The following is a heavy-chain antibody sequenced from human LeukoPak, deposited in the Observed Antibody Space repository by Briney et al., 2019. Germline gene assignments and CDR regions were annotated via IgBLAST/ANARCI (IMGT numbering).Heavy chain of an antibody. J-gene: IGHJ5*02. D-gene: IGHD3-16*01. CDR3: AKDQGGWFDP. Sequence: PGGSLRLSCAASGFSVSNDYMSWVRQAPGKGLEWVSAISGSGGSTYYADSVKGRFTISRDSSKNTLYLQMNSLRAEDTAVYYCAKDQGGWFDPWGQGTLVTVSS. V-gene: IGHV3-23*01. CDR1: GFSVSNDY. CDR2: ISGSGGST.